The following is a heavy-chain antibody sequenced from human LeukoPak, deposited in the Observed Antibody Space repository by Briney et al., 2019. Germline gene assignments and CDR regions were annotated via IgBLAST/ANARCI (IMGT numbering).Heavy chain of an antibody. J-gene: IGHJ5*02. CDR3: ARDGSYCSSIGCYKWFDH. Sequence: GASVKVSCKASGGSSYAISWVRQAPGQGLEWMGGIIPLFGTANYAQKFQGRVTITADESTSTAYMELSSLRSEDTAVYYCARDGSYCSSIGCYKWFDHWGQGTLVTVSS. CDR1: GGSSYA. V-gene: IGHV1-69*13. CDR2: IIPLFGTA. D-gene: IGHD2-2*01.